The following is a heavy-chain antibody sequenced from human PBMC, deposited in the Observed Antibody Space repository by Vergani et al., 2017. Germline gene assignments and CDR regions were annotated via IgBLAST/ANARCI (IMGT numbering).Heavy chain of an antibody. CDR3: AKAKYGSGSYLGYFDY. V-gene: IGHV3-30*18. J-gene: IGHJ4*02. CDR1: GFTFSSYG. D-gene: IGHD3-10*01. CDR2: ISYDGSNK. Sequence: QVQLVESGGGVVQPGRSLRLSCAASGFTFSSYGMHWVRQAPGKRLEWVAVISYDGSNKYYADSVKGRFTISRDNSKNTLYLQMNSLRAEDTAVYYCAKAKYGSGSYLGYFDYWGQGTLVTVSS.